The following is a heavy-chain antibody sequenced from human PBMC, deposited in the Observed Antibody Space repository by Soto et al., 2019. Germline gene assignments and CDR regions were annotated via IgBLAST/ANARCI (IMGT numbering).Heavy chain of an antibody. V-gene: IGHV3-48*02. Sequence: WGSLRLSCAASGFPFSSYSMNWVRQAPGKGLEWVSYISSSSSTIYYADSVKGRFTISRDNAKNSLYLQMNSLRDEDTAVYYCARDRVKQWFFFDYWGQGTLVTVSS. CDR3: ARDRVKQWFFFDY. CDR2: ISSSSSTI. J-gene: IGHJ4*02. CDR1: GFPFSSYS. D-gene: IGHD6-19*01.